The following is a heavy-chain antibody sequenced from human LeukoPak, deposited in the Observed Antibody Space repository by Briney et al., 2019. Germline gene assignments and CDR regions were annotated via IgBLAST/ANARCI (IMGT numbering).Heavy chain of an antibody. V-gene: IGHV3-74*01. J-gene: IGHJ3*02. CDR2: IKTDGSST. Sequence: TGGSLRLSCAASGFTFSTSWMHWVRQAPGKGLVWVSRIKTDGSSTSYADSVKGRFTISRDNAKNTLYLQMNSLRAEDTAVYYCARNGVTAALDIWGQGAMVTVSS. D-gene: IGHD2-8*01. CDR3: ARNGVTAALDI. CDR1: GFTFSTSW.